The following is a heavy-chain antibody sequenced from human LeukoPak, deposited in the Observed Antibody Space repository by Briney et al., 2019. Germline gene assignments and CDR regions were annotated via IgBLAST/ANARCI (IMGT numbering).Heavy chain of an antibody. J-gene: IGHJ4*02. Sequence: KPSETLSLTCTVSGDSISSGGYYWSWIRQPPGKGLECIGYIYHSGTTYYYNPSLKSRVTISIDRSKSQFSLKVTSVTAADTAVYYCARGSRGGGYFDYWGQGTLVTVSS. CDR2: IYHSGTTY. V-gene: IGHV4-30-2*01. CDR1: GDSISSGGYY. D-gene: IGHD3-16*01. CDR3: ARGSRGGGYFDY.